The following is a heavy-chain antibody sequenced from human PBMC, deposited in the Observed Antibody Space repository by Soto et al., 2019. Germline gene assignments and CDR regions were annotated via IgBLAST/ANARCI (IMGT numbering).Heavy chain of an antibody. CDR2: ISWNSGII. D-gene: IGHD6-6*01. J-gene: IGHJ4*02. CDR1: GFTLDDFA. V-gene: IGHV3-9*01. Sequence: EVQLVESGGGWDKPGRSLGPPVAPSGFTLDDFANPWVGQAPGKGLEWVSGISWNSGIIGYADSVKGRFTISRDNAKNSLYLQMNSLRPEDTALYYCAKDILPSYSSTSFDVDYWGQGTPVTVSS. CDR3: AKDILPSYSSTSFDVDY.